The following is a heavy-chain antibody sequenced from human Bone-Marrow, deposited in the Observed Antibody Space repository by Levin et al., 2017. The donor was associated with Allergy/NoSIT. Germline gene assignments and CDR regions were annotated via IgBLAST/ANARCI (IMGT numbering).Heavy chain of an antibody. D-gene: IGHD2-2*01. V-gene: IGHV1-18*01. CDR2: INSYNGHT. CDR1: GYDFLAYG. CDR3: ARDRRPGADSPVPASALDY. Sequence: PGESLKISCKASGYDFLAYGVSWVRQAPGQGLEWLGWINSYNGHTKFAENFQGRVTMSTDTSTTTAYMELGSLRSGDTAVYYCARDRRPGADSPVPASALDYWGQGTLVTVSS. J-gene: IGHJ4*02.